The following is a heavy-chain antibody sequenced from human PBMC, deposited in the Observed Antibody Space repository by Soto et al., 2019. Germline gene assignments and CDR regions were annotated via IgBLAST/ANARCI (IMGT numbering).Heavy chain of an antibody. V-gene: IGHV3-30*18. CDR3: VKDGSSGWPYFYDMDV. CDR1: GFTFSSYG. Sequence: QVQLVESGGGVVQPGRSLRLSCAASGFTFSSYGMHWVRQAPGKGLEWVAVISYDGRNKHYADAVKGPFTISRDNSKNTLYLQMSSLRAEDTAVYYCVKDGSSGWPYFYDMDVWGQGTTVTVSS. J-gene: IGHJ6*02. D-gene: IGHD6-19*01. CDR2: ISYDGRNK.